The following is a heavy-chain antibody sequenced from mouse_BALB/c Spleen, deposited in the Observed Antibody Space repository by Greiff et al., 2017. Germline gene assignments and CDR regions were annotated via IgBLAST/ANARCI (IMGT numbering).Heavy chain of an antibody. CDR2: INPSDSET. CDR1: GYTFTSYY. J-gene: IGHJ3*01. Sequence: VQLQQSGAELVKPGASVKLSCKASGYTFTSYYMYWVKQRPGQGLEWIGEINPSDSETHYNQKFKDKATLTVDKSSSTAYIQLSSLTSEDSAVYYCARPEGAWFAYWGQGTLVTVSA. CDR3: ARPEGAWFAY. V-gene: IGHV1-69*02.